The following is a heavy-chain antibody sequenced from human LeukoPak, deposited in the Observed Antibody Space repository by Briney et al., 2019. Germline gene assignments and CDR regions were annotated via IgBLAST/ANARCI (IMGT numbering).Heavy chain of an antibody. V-gene: IGHV4-30-4*07. CDR1: GGSISSGGYS. D-gene: IGHD1-26*01. Sequence: SETLFLTCAVSGGSISSGGYSWSWIRQPPGKGLGWIGYIYYSGSTYYNPSLKSRVTISVDTSKNQFSLKLRSVTAADTAVYYCVRERELLAFDYWGQGTLVTVSS. J-gene: IGHJ4*02. CDR2: IYYSGST. CDR3: VRERELLAFDY.